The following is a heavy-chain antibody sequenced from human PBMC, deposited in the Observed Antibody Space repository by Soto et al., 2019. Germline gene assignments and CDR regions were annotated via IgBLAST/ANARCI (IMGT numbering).Heavy chain of an antibody. CDR3: PPGFGAVDY. J-gene: IGHJ4*02. V-gene: IGHV3-30*03. D-gene: IGHD3-10*01. CDR2: ISYDGSNK. CDR1: GFTFSSYG. Sequence: ESGGGVVQPGRSLRLSCAASGFTFSSYGMHWVRQAPGKGLEWVAVISYDGSNKYYADSVKGRFTISRDNSKNTLYLQMNTRSAEDTHVYSCPPGFGAVDYGGQETLLSVPS.